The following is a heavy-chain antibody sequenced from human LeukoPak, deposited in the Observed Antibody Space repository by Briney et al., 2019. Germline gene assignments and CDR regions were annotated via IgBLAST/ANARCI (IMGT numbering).Heavy chain of an antibody. V-gene: IGHV3-23*01. J-gene: IGHJ5*02. Sequence: PGGSLRLSCAASGFTFRNFGMSWIRQAPGKGLEWVAHISDVVSHTFYADSAKGRFIISRDNSNNRVFLQMNSLTPEDTALYYCAKDNYGGVYASWGQGTLVTVSS. CDR2: ISDVVSHT. CDR1: GFTFRNFG. D-gene: IGHD3-16*01. CDR3: AKDNYGGVYAS.